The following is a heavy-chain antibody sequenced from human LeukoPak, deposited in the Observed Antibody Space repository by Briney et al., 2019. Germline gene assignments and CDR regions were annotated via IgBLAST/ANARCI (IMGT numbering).Heavy chain of an antibody. CDR1: AYTFTAYY. V-gene: IGHV1-2*02. Sequence: APVKVSCKASAYTFTAYYMHWVRQAPGQGLEWMGWINPKSGGTHYAQKFQGRVTMTRDTSISTAYMELSRLRSDDTAVYYCARERPSITLVRGVVNDFDYWGQGTLVTVSS. CDR2: INPKSGGT. D-gene: IGHD3-10*01. J-gene: IGHJ4*02. CDR3: ARERPSITLVRGVVNDFDY.